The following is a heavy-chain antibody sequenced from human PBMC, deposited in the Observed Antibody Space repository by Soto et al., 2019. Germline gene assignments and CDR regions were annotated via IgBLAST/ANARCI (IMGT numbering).Heavy chain of an antibody. CDR1: GFTFSNYF. Sequence: GGALRISCAASGFTFSNYFMSWVRQAPGKGLEWVSSISSSGAGTYYADSVKGRFTISRDNSKNTLYLQMNSLRAEDTAVYYCAKEDVGGYYYSGLWGRGTLVTVSS. CDR2: ISSSGAGT. J-gene: IGHJ4*02. CDR3: AKEDVGGYYYSGL. D-gene: IGHD1-26*01. V-gene: IGHV3-23*01.